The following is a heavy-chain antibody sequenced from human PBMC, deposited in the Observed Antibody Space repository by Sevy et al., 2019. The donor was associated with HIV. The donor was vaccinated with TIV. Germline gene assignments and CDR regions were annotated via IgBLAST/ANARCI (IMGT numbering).Heavy chain of an antibody. CDR2: IYYSGRT. Sequence: SETLSLTCTVSGGSISSSSYYWGWIRQPPGKGLEWIGSIYYSGRTYYNPSLKSRVTISVDTSKNQFSLTLSSVTAADTAVYYCARAWTDYGDHYDYWGQGTLVTVSS. V-gene: IGHV4-39*01. CDR3: ARAWTDYGDHYDY. J-gene: IGHJ4*02. D-gene: IGHD4-17*01. CDR1: GGSISSSSYY.